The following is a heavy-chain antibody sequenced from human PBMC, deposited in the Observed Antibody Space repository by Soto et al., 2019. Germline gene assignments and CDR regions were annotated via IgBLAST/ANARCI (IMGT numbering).Heavy chain of an antibody. CDR3: AGLMGFTVTTYNRGFDL. J-gene: IGHJ2*01. V-gene: IGHV4-39*01. D-gene: IGHD4-17*01. CDR1: GGSISSNGYY. CDR2: IHYSRST. Sequence: QLQLQESGPGLVKPSETLSLTCTVSGGSISSNGYYWGWIRQPPGKGLEGIGSIHYSRSTYYNPSLESRVTVSVDTSKNQFSLKLSSVTAADTAVYYCAGLMGFTVTTYNRGFDLWGRGTLVIVSS.